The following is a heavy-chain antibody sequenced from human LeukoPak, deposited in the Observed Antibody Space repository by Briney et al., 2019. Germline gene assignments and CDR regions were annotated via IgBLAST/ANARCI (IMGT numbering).Heavy chain of an antibody. CDR3: AKDALDSSGRYGKFDS. CDR1: GGSISSSSYY. J-gene: IGHJ5*01. V-gene: IGHV3-23*01. Sequence: ETLSLTCTVSGGSISSSSYYWGWIRQPPGKGLEWVSDISGSGVHTYYADSVKGRFTISRDNSKNTLYLQMNSLRAGDTAVYYCAKDALDSSGRYGKFDSWGQGTLVSVSS. CDR2: ISGSGVHT. D-gene: IGHD6-19*01.